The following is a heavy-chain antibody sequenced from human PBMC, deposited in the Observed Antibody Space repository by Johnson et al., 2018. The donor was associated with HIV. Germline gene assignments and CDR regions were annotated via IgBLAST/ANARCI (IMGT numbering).Heavy chain of an antibody. J-gene: IGHJ3*02. CDR1: GFTVSSNY. V-gene: IGHV3-66*01. CDR2: IYTDDSI. D-gene: IGHD6-13*01. CDR3: VKGMDSSSWYAFDI. Sequence: VQLVESGGGLVQPGGSLRLSCTASGFTVSSNYMSWVRQAPGKGLEWVSVIYTDDSIYYADSVKGRFTISRDNSKNTLYLQMNSLRAEDTAIYYCVKGMDSSSWYAFDIWGPGTTVTVSS.